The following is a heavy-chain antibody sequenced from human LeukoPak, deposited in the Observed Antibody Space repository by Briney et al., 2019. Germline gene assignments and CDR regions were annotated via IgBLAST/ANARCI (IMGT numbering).Heavy chain of an antibody. V-gene: IGHV3-23*01. J-gene: IGHJ3*02. CDR1: GFTFNTYD. CDR2: ISGRDGGT. D-gene: IGHD5-24*01. CDR3: AKRMALPSGALDI. Sequence: QPGGSLRLSCAASGFTFNTYDMSWVRQAPGKGLEWVSLISGRDGGTYYADTVKGRFTISRDNSKKTLYLQMNSLRAEDTAVYYCAKRMALPSGALDIWGQGTMVTVSS.